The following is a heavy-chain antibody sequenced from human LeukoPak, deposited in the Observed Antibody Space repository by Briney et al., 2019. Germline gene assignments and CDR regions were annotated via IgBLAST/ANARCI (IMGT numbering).Heavy chain of an antibody. Sequence: GGSLRLSCAASGFTFSDYYMSWIHQAPGKGLEWVPYISSSGSTIYYADSVKGRFTISRENAKNSLYLQMNSLRAEDTAVYYCARDLSVVVPAAIGYWGQGTLVTVSS. CDR2: ISSSGSTI. V-gene: IGHV3-11*01. CDR1: GFTFSDYY. J-gene: IGHJ4*02. CDR3: ARDLSVVVPAAIGY. D-gene: IGHD2-2*01.